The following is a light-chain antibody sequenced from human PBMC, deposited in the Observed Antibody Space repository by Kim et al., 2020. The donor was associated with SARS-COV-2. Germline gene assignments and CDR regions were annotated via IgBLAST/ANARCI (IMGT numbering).Light chain of an antibody. CDR1: SGHSNNA. Sequence: QLVLTQSPSASASLGASVKLTCTLSSGHSNNAIAWHQQQPEKGPRYLMKLNSDGSHTKGDGIPDRFSGSSSGAERYLTISSLQSEDEADYYCQTWGTGNWVFGGGTKLTVL. CDR3: QTWGTGNWV. J-gene: IGLJ3*02. CDR2: LNSDGSH. V-gene: IGLV4-69*01.